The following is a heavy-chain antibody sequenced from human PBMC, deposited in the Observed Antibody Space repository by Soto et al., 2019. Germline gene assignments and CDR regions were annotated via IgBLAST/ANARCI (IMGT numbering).Heavy chain of an antibody. J-gene: IGHJ4*02. V-gene: IGHV4-59*03. D-gene: IGHD2-2*01. Sequence: KSSETLSLTCTVSGASITNYYWSWIRQPPGKGLEWIGYIYYSGTTNYNPSLRSRVTISVDTSKNQFSLKLTSVTAADTAVYYCALYCSSTSCYGQWDYWGQGTLVTVSS. CDR1: GASITNYY. CDR2: IYYSGTT. CDR3: ALYCSSTSCYGQWDY.